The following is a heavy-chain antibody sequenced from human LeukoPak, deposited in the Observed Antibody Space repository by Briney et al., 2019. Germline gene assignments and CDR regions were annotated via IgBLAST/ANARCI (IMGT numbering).Heavy chain of an antibody. D-gene: IGHD4-17*01. V-gene: IGHV3-48*03. CDR1: GFTFSSYE. J-gene: IGHJ3*02. CDR3: ARDNKDYGHYPNYDAFDI. CDR2: ISSSGSTI. Sequence: GGSLRLSCAASGFTFSSYEMNWVRQAPGKGLEWVSYISSSGSTIYYADSVKGRFTISRVNAKNSLYLQMNSLRAEDTAVYYCARDNKDYGHYPNYDAFDIWGQGTMVTVSS.